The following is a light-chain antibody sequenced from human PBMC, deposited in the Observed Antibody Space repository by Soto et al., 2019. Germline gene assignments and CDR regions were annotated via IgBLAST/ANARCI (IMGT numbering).Light chain of an antibody. CDR1: QSLLHSNKNNY. CDR2: LGS. V-gene: IGKV2-28*01. CDR3: MQALQTPFT. J-gene: IGKJ3*01. Sequence: DIVMTQSPLSLPVTPGEPASISCRSSQSLLHSNKNNYLDWYLQKPGQSPQLLIYLGSNRASGVPDRFSGSGSGTDFILKISRVEAEDVGFYFCMQALQTPFTFGPGTKVEIK.